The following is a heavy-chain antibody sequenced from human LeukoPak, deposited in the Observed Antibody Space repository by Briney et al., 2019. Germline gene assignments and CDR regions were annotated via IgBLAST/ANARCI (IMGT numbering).Heavy chain of an antibody. Sequence: SVTVSCKSSGGTFSRYALSWVRQAPGQGLEWMGRIIPMIGITNYAQSFQGRVTLTADKTTSTAYMELTSLRAEDTAVYYCARLTDYLVDSVIGYWGQGTLITVSS. D-gene: IGHD1-14*01. CDR2: IIPMIGIT. V-gene: IGHV1-69*04. CDR3: ARLTDYLVDSVIGY. CDR1: GGTFSRYA. J-gene: IGHJ1*01.